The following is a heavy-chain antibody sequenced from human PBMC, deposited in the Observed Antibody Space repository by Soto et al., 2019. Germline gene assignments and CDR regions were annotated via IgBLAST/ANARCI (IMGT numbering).Heavy chain of an antibody. Sequence: GGSLRLSCAASGFTFSSYEMNWVRQAPGKGLEWVSYISSSGSTIYYADSVKGRFTISRDNAKNSLYLKMNSLRAEDTAVYYCARGGFSPRNYYYYDGMDVWGQGTTVTVSS. CDR2: ISSSGSTI. CDR1: GFTFSSYE. V-gene: IGHV3-48*03. CDR3: ARGGFSPRNYYYYDGMDV. J-gene: IGHJ6*02.